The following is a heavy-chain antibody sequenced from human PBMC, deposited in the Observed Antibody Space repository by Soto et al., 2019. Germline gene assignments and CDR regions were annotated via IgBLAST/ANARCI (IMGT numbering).Heavy chain of an antibody. V-gene: IGHV3-21*01. D-gene: IGHD1-1*01. CDR1: GFTFNPYN. J-gene: IGHJ5*01. CDR3: ARGLERATSKTWFDS. Sequence: GASLRLSWGCSGFTFNPYNMNWVRQAPGKGLEWVASISTSSSYIYYAASVEGRFTVSRDNAKNSLYLQMSDLRDEDTAVYYCARGLERATSKTWFDSWGQGTQVTVSS. CDR2: ISTSSSYI.